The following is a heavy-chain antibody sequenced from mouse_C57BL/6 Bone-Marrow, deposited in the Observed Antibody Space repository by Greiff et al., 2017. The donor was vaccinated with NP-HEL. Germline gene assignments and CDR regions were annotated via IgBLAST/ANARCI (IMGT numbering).Heavy chain of an antibody. V-gene: IGHV10-1*01. D-gene: IGHD2-14*01. Sequence: EVKLVESGGGLVQPKGSLKLSCAASGFSFNTYAMNWVRQAPGKGLEWVARIRSKSNNYATYYADSVKDRFTISRDDSESMLYLQMNNLKTEDTAMYYCVRPNRGYQAWFAYWGQGTLVTVSA. CDR2: IRSKSNNYAT. CDR3: VRPNRGYQAWFAY. CDR1: GFSFNTYA. J-gene: IGHJ3*01.